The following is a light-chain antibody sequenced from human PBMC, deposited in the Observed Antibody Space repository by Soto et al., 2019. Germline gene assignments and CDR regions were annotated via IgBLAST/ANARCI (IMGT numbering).Light chain of an antibody. Sequence: DIQMTQSPSTLSASVGDTVTVTCRASQSVSGWLAWYQQKPGQAPRLLIYGASAWATGIPSRFSGSGSGTEFTLTITSLQSEDFATYYCQQYDTLPRTFGQGTKVDIK. CDR2: GAS. J-gene: IGKJ1*01. V-gene: IGKV1-5*01. CDR3: QQYDTLPRT. CDR1: QSVSGW.